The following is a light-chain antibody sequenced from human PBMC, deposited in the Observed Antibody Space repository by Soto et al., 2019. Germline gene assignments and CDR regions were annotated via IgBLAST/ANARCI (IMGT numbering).Light chain of an antibody. CDR2: GAS. CDR1: QSISSD. J-gene: IGKJ4*01. CDR3: QQYNNWPPLT. Sequence: EIVLTQSPGTLSLSPGERATLACRASQSISSDHLAWYQQRPGQSPRLLIYGASTRATGIPARFSGSGSGTEFTLTISRLQSEDFAVYYCQQYNNWPPLTFGGGTKVDIK. V-gene: IGKV3-15*01.